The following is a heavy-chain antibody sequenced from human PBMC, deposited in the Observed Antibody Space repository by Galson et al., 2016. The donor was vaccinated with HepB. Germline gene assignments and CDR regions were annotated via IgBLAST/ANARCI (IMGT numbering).Heavy chain of an antibody. CDR3: ASGYLLTGLPN. J-gene: IGHJ4*02. CDR2: INSSGST. D-gene: IGHD3-9*01. V-gene: IGHV4-34*01. Sequence: SETLSLTCAVYGGSFSGYHWSWIRQPPEKGLEWIGEINSSGSTNYNPSLKSRVAISMDTSKNQVSLKLSSVTAADTAMYYCASGYLLTGLPNWGQGTRVTVSS. CDR1: GGSFSGYH.